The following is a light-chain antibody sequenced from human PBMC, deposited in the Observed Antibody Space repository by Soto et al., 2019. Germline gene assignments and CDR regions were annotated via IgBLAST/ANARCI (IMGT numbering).Light chain of an antibody. J-gene: IGLJ2*01. V-gene: IGLV2-14*03. CDR1: SSDITDYKY. Sequence: QSALTQPASVSGSPGQSIAFSCTGTSSDITDYKYVSWYQQHPGKAPKLMIYDVSNRPSGVSNRFSGSMSGNTASLTISGLHPEDAADYYCRSDTGSTTVVFGGGTKLTVL. CDR2: DVS. CDR3: RSDTGSTTVV.